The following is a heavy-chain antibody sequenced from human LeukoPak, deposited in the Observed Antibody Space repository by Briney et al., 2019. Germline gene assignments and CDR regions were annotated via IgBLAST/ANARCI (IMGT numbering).Heavy chain of an antibody. CDR1: GFTFSSYG. Sequence: GGSLRLSCAASGFTFSSYGMNWVRQAPGKGLEWVSSISTSSSYIYHADSVKGRFTISRDNAKNSLYLQMNSLRAEDTAVYYCARDRGETYAFWSGSPPNWFDPWGQGTLVTVSS. J-gene: IGHJ5*02. CDR2: ISTSSSYI. V-gene: IGHV3-21*01. D-gene: IGHD3-3*01. CDR3: ARDRGETYAFWSGSPPNWFDP.